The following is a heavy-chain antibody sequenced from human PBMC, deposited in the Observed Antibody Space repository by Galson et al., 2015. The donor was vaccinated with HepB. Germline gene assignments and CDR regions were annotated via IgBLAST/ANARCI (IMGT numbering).Heavy chain of an antibody. J-gene: IGHJ4*02. CDR1: GFTFSDYY. Sequence: SLRLSCAASGFTFSDYYMSWIRQAPGKGLEWVSYISSSSSYTNYADSVKGRFTISRDNAKNSLYLQMNSLRAEDTAVYYCARDLHLGYSSSWYVYWGQGTLVTVSS. CDR3: ARDLHLGYSSSWYVY. D-gene: IGHD6-13*01. V-gene: IGHV3-11*06. CDR2: ISSSSSYT.